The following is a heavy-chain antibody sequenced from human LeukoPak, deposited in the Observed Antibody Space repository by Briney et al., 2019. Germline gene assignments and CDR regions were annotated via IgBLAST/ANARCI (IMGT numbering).Heavy chain of an antibody. D-gene: IGHD5-24*01. Sequence: GASVKVSCTVSGYTLTELSMHWVRQAPGKGLEWMGGFDPEDGETIYAQKFQGRVTMTEDTSTDTAYMELSSLRSEDTAVYYCATPGPVEMATRSWYYFDYWGQGTLVTVSS. CDR1: GYTLTELS. J-gene: IGHJ4*02. V-gene: IGHV1-24*01. CDR2: FDPEDGET. CDR3: ATPGPVEMATRSWYYFDY.